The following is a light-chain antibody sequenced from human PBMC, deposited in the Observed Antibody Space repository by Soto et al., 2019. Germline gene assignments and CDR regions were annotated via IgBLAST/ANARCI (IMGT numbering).Light chain of an antibody. CDR3: QQFNTSPWT. CDR2: KSS. J-gene: IGKJ1*01. CDR1: QSVSIW. Sequence: DVQKSQAPSTLSASKGDRVTISCRASQSVSIWLAWYQQKPGRAPKLLIYKSSILESGVPSRFSGSGSGTEFTLTISSLQPDDFATYYCQQFNTSPWTFGQGTKV. V-gene: IGKV1-5*03.